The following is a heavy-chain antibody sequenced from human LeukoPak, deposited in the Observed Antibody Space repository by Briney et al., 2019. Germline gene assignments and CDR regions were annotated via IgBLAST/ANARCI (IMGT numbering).Heavy chain of an antibody. CDR3: AKEGIYYDSSGYFAY. V-gene: IGHV3-9*01. J-gene: IGHJ4*02. D-gene: IGHD3-22*01. CDR1: GFTFDDYA. CDR2: ISWNSGSI. Sequence: PGGSLRLSCAASGFTFDDYAMLWVRQAPGKGLEWVSGISWNSGSIGYADSVKGRFTISRDNAKNSLYLQMNSLRAEDTALYYCAKEGIYYDSSGYFAYWGQGTLVTVSS.